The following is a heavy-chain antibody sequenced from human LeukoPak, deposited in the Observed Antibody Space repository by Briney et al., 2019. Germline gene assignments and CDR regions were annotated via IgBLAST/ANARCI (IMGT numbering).Heavy chain of an antibody. CDR1: GFIFSTYW. CDR3: ARGGTEIYYYHYGMDV. V-gene: IGHV3-7*01. J-gene: IGHJ6*02. D-gene: IGHD5-12*01. Sequence: AGGSLRLSCAASGFIFSTYWMSWVRQAPGKGLEWVANIKEDGSESHYVDSVKGRFTISRDNAENSLYLQMNSLRVEDTAVYFCARGGTEIYYYHYGMDVWGQGTTVTVSS. CDR2: IKEDGSES.